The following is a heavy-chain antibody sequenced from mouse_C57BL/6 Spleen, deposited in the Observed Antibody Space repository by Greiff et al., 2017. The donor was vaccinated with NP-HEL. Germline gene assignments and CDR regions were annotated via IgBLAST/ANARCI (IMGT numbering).Heavy chain of an antibody. CDR2: INPSSGYT. Sequence: QVQLKQSGAELAKPGASVKLSCKASGYTFTSYWMHWVKQRPGQGLEWIGYINPSSGYTKYNQKFKDKATLTADKSSSTAYMQLSSLTYEDSAVYYCARLSGSNYWYFDVWGTGTTVTVSS. D-gene: IGHD1-1*01. CDR1: GYTFTSYW. V-gene: IGHV1-7*01. J-gene: IGHJ1*03. CDR3: ARLSGSNYWYFDV.